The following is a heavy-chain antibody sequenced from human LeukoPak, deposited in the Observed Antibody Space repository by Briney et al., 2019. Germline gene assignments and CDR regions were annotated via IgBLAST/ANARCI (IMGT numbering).Heavy chain of an antibody. CDR1: GNTFTGYF. CDR2: INPNTGDT. V-gene: IGHV1-2*02. Sequence: GASVKVSCKASGNTFTGYFLHWVRQAPGQGLEWMGWINPNTGDTNYAQKFQGRVTMTRDRSISTAFVEMSRLTFDDTAVYYCAKGEVATLGRYFDHWGQGTLVTVSS. D-gene: IGHD5-12*01. J-gene: IGHJ4*02. CDR3: AKGEVATLGRYFDH.